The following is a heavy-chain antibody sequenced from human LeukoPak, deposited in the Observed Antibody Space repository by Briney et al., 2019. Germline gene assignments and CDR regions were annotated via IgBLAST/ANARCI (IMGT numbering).Heavy chain of an antibody. J-gene: IGHJ4*02. Sequence: SGGSLRLSCVASGLTFSSHAMTWVRQTPGKGLEWVSGITGSGGSTYHAESVKGRFTISRDNSKSTLYLQMNNLRAEDTAVYYCASRPASETYFAVFDYWGQGTLVTVSS. D-gene: IGHD1-26*01. CDR1: GLTFSSHA. CDR3: ASRPASETYFAVFDY. V-gene: IGHV3-23*01. CDR2: ITGSGGST.